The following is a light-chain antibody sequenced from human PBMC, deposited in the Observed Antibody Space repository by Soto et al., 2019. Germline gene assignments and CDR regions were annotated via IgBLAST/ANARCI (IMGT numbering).Light chain of an antibody. CDR1: SSDVGGYNY. J-gene: IGLJ1*01. CDR3: SSYTSSITRYV. Sequence: QSALTQPPSASGSPGQSVAISCTGTSSDVGGYNYVSWYQQHPGKAPKLMIYEVSNRPSGVSPRFSGSKSGNTASLTISGLQAEDEADYYCSSYTSSITRYVFGAGTKVTVL. CDR2: EVS. V-gene: IGLV2-14*01.